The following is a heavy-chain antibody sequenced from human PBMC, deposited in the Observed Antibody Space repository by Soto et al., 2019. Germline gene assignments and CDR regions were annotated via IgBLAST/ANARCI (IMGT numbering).Heavy chain of an antibody. J-gene: IGHJ5*02. Sequence: QMQLVQSGPEVKKPGTLVKVSCKASGFTFTSSAVQWVRQARGQRLEWIGWIVVGSGNTNYAQKFQERVTITRDTSTSTAYMELSSLRSEDTAVYYCAATYARSNWFDPWGQGTLVTVSS. D-gene: IGHD4-17*01. V-gene: IGHV1-58*01. CDR2: IVVGSGNT. CDR3: AATYARSNWFDP. CDR1: GFTFTSSA.